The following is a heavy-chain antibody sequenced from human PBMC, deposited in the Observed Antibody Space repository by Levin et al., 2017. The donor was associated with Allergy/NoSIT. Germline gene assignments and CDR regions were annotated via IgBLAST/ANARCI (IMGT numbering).Heavy chain of an antibody. J-gene: IGHJ4*02. CDR1: GFTFNTCG. V-gene: IGHV3-30*18. D-gene: IGHD2-21*01. Sequence: GESLKISCAASGFTFNTCGMHWVRQAPGKGLEWVAMISFDGGKKYHADSVKDRFTVSRDNSRKTMYLQMSSLRGEDTAVYYCAKESLIGVTIDSWGQGTLVTVSS. CDR3: AKESLIGVTIDS. CDR2: ISFDGGKK.